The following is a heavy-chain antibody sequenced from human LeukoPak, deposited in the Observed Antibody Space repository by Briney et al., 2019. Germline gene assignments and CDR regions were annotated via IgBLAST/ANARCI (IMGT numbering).Heavy chain of an antibody. J-gene: IGHJ4*02. CDR2: VQPDGSEE. Sequence: GGTLRLSCAASGFTFRHYWMNWVRQASGKGLEWVANVQPDGSEERYAYSVKGRFTISRDNAENSLYLQMNSLRAEDTAVYYCARVVGTDEGADYWGQGTLVTVSS. CDR3: ARVVGTDEGADY. CDR1: GFTFRHYW. V-gene: IGHV3-7*04. D-gene: IGHD1-7*01.